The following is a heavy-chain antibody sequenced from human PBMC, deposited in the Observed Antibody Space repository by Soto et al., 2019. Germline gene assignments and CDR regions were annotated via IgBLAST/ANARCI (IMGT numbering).Heavy chain of an antibody. J-gene: IGHJ5*02. CDR2: ISAYNGNT. CDR3: ARDDLGCSGGSCYFDWFDP. Sequence: ASVKVSCKASGYTFTSYGISWVRQAPGQGLEWMGWISAYNGNTNYAQKLQGRVTMTTDTSTSTAYMELRSLRSDDTAVYYCARDDLGCSGGSCYFDWFDPWGQGTLVTVSS. CDR1: GYTFTSYG. D-gene: IGHD2-15*01. V-gene: IGHV1-18*01.